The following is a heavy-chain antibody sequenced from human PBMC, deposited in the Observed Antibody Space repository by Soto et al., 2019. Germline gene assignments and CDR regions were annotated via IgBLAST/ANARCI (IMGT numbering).Heavy chain of an antibody. CDR1: GGSISSSNW. D-gene: IGHD2-2*01. CDR2: IYHSGST. Sequence: PSETLSLTCAVSGGSISSSNWWSWVRQPPGKGLEWIGEIYHSGSTNYNPSLKSRVTISVDKSKNRFSLKLNSVTAADTAVYYCARACSSTSCYDVFDSWGQGTLVTVSS. V-gene: IGHV4-4*02. CDR3: ARACSSTSCYDVFDS. J-gene: IGHJ4*02.